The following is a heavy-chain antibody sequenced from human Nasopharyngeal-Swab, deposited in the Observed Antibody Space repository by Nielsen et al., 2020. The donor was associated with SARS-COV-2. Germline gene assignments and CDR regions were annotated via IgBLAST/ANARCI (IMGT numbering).Heavy chain of an antibody. V-gene: IGHV3-53*05. Sequence: GGSLRLSCAASGFTVSSNYMSWVRQAPGKGLEWVSVIYSGGSTYYIDSVKGRFTVSRDNSRNTLYLQMNSLRPEDTAVYYCAREKAVAGIGGYHYYGMDVWGQGNPGHRHL. D-gene: IGHD6-19*01. CDR1: GFTVSSNY. CDR3: AREKAVAGIGGYHYYGMDV. CDR2: IYSGGST. J-gene: IGHJ6*02.